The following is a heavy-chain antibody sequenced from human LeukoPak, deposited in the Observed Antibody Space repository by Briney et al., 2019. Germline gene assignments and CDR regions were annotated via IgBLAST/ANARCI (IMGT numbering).Heavy chain of an antibody. Sequence: SETLSLTCTVSGGSISSYFWSWIRQPAGKGLEWIGRIYTSGTTNYNTTLKSRLTMSVDTSKNQFSLRLSSVTAADTAVYYCARDRLGDLDYGMDVWGQGTTVTVSS. J-gene: IGHJ6*02. CDR1: GGSISSYF. V-gene: IGHV4-4*07. CDR3: ARDRLGDLDYGMDV. D-gene: IGHD2-21*02. CDR2: IYTSGTT.